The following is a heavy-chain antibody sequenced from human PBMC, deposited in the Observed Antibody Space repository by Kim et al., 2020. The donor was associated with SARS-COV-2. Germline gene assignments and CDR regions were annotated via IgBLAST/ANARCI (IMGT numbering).Heavy chain of an antibody. CDR1: GFTLSSYA. Sequence: GGSLRLSCAASGFTLSSYAMHWVRQAPGKGLEWVAVISYDGSNKYNEYSAKGRFTISRDNSKNTLYLQMNSLRAEDKAVYYCAREGYCSGGICYVLHVRAFYIWGHRTIVTLSS. CDR2: ISYDGSNK. CDR3: AREGYCSGGICYVLHVRAFYI. J-gene: IGHJ3*02. D-gene: IGHD2-15*01. V-gene: IGHV3-30-3*01.